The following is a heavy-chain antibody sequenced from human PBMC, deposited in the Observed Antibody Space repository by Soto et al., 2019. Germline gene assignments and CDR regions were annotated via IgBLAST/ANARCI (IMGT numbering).Heavy chain of an antibody. V-gene: IGHV1-69*12. CDR2: IIPIFDTA. CDR1: GGTFSSYA. J-gene: IGHJ6*02. CDR3: AGHSSGVPGYYYGMDV. Sequence: QVQLVQSGAEVKKPGSSGKVSCKGSGGTFSSYAISWVRQAPGQGLEWMGGIIPIFDTADYAQKFQGRVTITADESTNTAYMELSSLRSEDTAVYYCAGHSSGVPGYYYGMDVWGQGTTVTVSS. D-gene: IGHD3-22*01.